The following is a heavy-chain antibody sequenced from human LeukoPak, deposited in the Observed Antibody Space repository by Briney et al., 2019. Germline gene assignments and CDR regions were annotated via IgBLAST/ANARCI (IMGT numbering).Heavy chain of an antibody. Sequence: ASVKVSCKASGYTFTSYGISWVRQAPGQGLEWMGWISAYNGDTNSAQKLQGRVTLTTDTSTSTAYMELRSLRSDDTALYYCARGDRALYYGMDVWGQGTTVTVSS. J-gene: IGHJ6*02. CDR1: GYTFTSYG. CDR2: ISAYNGDT. V-gene: IGHV1-18*01. CDR3: ARGDRALYYGMDV. D-gene: IGHD3-22*01.